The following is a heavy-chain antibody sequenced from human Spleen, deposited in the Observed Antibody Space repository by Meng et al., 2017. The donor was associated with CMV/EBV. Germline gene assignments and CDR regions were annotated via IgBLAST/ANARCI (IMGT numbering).Heavy chain of an antibody. CDR2: IRDDRSDK. Sequence: SGVILRSYDMHWVRQAPGKGLEWVALIRDDRSDKNYGDSVKGRFTISRDNSKNTLYLQMNSLRAEDRGVYYCAKDGYCSRTTCYMSVWGQGTLVTVSS. V-gene: IGHV3-30*02. CDR3: AKDGYCSRTTCYMSV. CDR1: GVILRSYD. J-gene: IGHJ1*01. D-gene: IGHD2-2*02.